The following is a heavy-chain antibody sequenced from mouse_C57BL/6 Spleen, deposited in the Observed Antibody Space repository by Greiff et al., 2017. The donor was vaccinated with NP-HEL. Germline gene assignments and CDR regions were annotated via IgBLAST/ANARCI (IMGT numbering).Heavy chain of an antibody. CDR2: IWRGGST. D-gene: IGHD1-1*01. Sequence: VKLQESGPGLVQPSQSLSITCTVSGFSLTSYGVHWVRQSPGKGLEWLGVIWRGGSTDYNAAFMSRLSITKDNSKSQVFFKMNSLQADDTAIYYCAKNRYYGSSYYAMDYWGQGTSVTVSS. CDR3: AKNRYYGSSYYAMDY. J-gene: IGHJ4*01. CDR1: GFSLTSYG. V-gene: IGHV2-5*01.